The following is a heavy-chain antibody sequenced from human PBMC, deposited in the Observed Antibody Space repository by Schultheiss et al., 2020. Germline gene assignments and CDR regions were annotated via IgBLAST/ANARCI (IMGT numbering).Heavy chain of an antibody. CDR1: GFTFNSYG. CDR2: IYSGGST. J-gene: IGHJ6*02. Sequence: GGSLRLSCAASGFTFNSYGFHWVRQAPGKGLEWVSVIYSGGSTYYADSVKGRFTISRDNSKNTLYLQMNSLRAEDTAVYYCARDRVTYYDSSGYSDYYYYGMDVWGQGTTVTVSS. V-gene: IGHV3-53*01. CDR3: ARDRVTYYDSSGYSDYYYYGMDV. D-gene: IGHD3-22*01.